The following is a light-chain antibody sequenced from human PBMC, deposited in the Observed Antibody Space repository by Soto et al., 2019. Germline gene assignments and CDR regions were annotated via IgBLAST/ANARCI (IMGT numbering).Light chain of an antibody. CDR1: QSVSSY. CDR2: DAS. CDR3: QQRSNWPSIT. J-gene: IGKJ5*01. Sequence: EIVLTQSPATLSLSPGQRATLSCRASQSVSSYLAWYQQKPGQAPRLLIYDASNRATGIPARFSGSGSGTDFTLTISSLEPEDFAVYYCQQRSNWPSITFGQGTRLDIK. V-gene: IGKV3-11*01.